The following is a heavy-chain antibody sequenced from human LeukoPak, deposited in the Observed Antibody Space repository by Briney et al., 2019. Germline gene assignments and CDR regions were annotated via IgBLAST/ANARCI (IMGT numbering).Heavy chain of an antibody. V-gene: IGHV3-74*01. CDR3: AKKGGYYYDSSAGGLDY. J-gene: IGHJ4*02. CDR2: INSDGSST. D-gene: IGHD3-22*01. CDR1: GFTFSSYW. Sequence: PGGSLRLSCAASGFTFSSYWMHWVRQAPVKGLVWVSRINSDGSSTSYADSVKGRFTISRDNAKNTLYLQMNSLRAEDTAVYYCAKKGGYYYDSSAGGLDYWGQGTLVTVSS.